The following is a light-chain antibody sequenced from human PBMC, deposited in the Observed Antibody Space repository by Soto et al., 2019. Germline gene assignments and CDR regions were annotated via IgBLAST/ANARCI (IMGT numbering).Light chain of an antibody. J-gene: IGKJ1*01. CDR2: AAS. CDR3: QQSYSTPRT. CDR1: QSISSY. Sequence: IQMTQSPSSLSASVGARVTITCRASQSISSYLNWYQQKPGKAPKLLIYAASSLQSGVPSRFSGSGSGTDFTLTISMLQPEDFATYYCQQSYSTPRTFGQGTKVDI. V-gene: IGKV1-39*01.